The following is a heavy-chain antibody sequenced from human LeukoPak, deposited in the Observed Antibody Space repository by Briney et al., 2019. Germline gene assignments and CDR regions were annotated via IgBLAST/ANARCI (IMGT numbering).Heavy chain of an antibody. CDR1: GFTFDDYA. J-gene: IGHJ6*02. Sequence: GGSLRLSCAASGFTFDDYAMHWVRQAPGKGLEWVSGISWNSGSIGYADPVKGRFTISRDNAKNSLYLQMNSLRAEDTALYYCAKDTQQLEPYYYYGMDVWGQGTTVTVSS. CDR2: ISWNSGSI. V-gene: IGHV3-9*01. D-gene: IGHD6-13*01. CDR3: AKDTQQLEPYYYYGMDV.